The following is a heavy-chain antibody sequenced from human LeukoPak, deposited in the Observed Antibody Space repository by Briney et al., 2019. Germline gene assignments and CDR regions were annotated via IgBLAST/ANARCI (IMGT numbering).Heavy chain of an antibody. CDR3: ARDQRLEYSYGSY. V-gene: IGHV3-66*01. CDR2: IYSGGST. CDR1: GFTFSSYW. J-gene: IGHJ4*02. D-gene: IGHD5-18*01. Sequence: GGSLRLSCAASGFTFSSYWMSWVRQAPGKGLEWVSVIYSGGSTHYADSVKGRFTISRDNSKNTLYLQMNSLRAEDTAVYYCARDQRLEYSYGSYWGQGTLVTVSS.